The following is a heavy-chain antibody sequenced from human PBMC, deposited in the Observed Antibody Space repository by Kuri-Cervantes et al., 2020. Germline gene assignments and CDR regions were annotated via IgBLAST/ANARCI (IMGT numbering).Heavy chain of an antibody. CDR1: GGSFSGYY. CDR3: AGLYSSRRFDY. Sequence: SQTLSLTCAVYGGSFSGYYWSWIRQPPGKGLEWIGEINHSGSTNYNPSLKSRVTISVDTSKNQFSLKLSSVTAADTAVYYCAGLYSSRRFDYWGQGTLVTVSS. CDR2: INHSGST. D-gene: IGHD6-13*01. V-gene: IGHV4-34*01. J-gene: IGHJ4*02.